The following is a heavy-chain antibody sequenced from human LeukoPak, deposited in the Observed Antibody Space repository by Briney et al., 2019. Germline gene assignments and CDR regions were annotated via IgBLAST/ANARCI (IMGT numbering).Heavy chain of an antibody. CDR3: ARKVRGGNSGFPQPRYYYYMDV. V-gene: IGHV1-8*03. CDR1: GYTFTSYD. Sequence: ASVKVSCKASGYTFTSYDINWVRQATGQGLEWMGWMNPNSGNTGYAQKFQGRVTITRNTSISTAYMELSSLRSEDTAVYYCARKVRGGNSGFPQPRYYYYMDVWGKGTTVTVSS. J-gene: IGHJ6*03. D-gene: IGHD4-23*01. CDR2: MNPNSGNT.